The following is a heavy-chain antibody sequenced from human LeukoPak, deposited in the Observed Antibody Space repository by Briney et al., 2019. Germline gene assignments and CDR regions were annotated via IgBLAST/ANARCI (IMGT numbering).Heavy chain of an antibody. CDR3: ARELESSGYFDY. Sequence: ASVKVSXKASGYTFTRYYVHWVRQAPGQGLEWMGVINLSGGSTSYAQKFQGRVTMTRDTSTSTVYMEVSSLRSEDTAVYYCARELESSGYFDYWGQGTLVTVSS. CDR1: GYTFTRYY. J-gene: IGHJ4*02. V-gene: IGHV1-46*01. CDR2: INLSGGST. D-gene: IGHD3-3*01.